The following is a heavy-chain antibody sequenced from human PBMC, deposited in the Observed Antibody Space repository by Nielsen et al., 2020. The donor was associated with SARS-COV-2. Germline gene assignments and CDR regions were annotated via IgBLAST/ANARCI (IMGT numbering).Heavy chain of an antibody. V-gene: IGHV3-30*03. D-gene: IGHD2-21*02. J-gene: IGHJ3*01. CDR3: ARDNGGYFGH. CDR2: ISYDGSNK. CDR1: GFTFSSYA. Sequence: GESLKISCAASGFTFSSYAMSWVRQAPGKGLEWVAVISYDGSNKYYADSVKGRFTISRDNSKNTLYLQMNSLRAEDTAVYYCARDNGGYFGHWGQGTMVTVSS.